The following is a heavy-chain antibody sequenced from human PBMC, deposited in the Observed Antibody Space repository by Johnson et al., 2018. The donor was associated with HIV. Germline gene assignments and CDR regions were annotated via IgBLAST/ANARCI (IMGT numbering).Heavy chain of an antibody. V-gene: IGHV3-30*04. CDR1: GFSFSSYA. J-gene: IGHJ3*02. CDR2: LSYDGSTK. CDR3: ARVYYYDNKDGFDI. D-gene: IGHD3-22*01. Sequence: QMLLVESGGGVVQPGRSLGLSCAASGFSFSSYAMHWVRQAPGKGLEWVASLSYDGSTKDYADSVKGRFTISRDISKNLLYLQMNSLRTEDTAVYYCARVYYYDNKDGFDIWGQGTLVTVSS.